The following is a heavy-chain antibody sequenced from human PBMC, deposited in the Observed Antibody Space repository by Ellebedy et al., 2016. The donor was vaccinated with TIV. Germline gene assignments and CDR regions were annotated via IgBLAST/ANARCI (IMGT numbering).Heavy chain of an antibody. CDR3: AKDSERIGRPPDAFDI. CDR1: GYTFTSYG. J-gene: IGHJ3*02. D-gene: IGHD1-26*01. V-gene: IGHV1-18*01. CDR2: ISAYNGNT. Sequence: AASVKVSCKASGYTFTSYGISWVRQAPGQGLEWMGWISAYNGNTNYAQKLQGRVTMTTDTSTRTAYLELRSLRSEDTAVYYCAKDSERIGRPPDAFDIWGQGTMVTVSS.